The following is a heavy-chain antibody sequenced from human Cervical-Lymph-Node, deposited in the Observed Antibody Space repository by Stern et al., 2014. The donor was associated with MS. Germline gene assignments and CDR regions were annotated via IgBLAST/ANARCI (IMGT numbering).Heavy chain of an antibody. V-gene: IGHV2-5*02. CDR1: GFSLTLTGEA. CDR2: IYWDDDK. J-gene: IGHJ4*02. CDR3: ARRGSPNHGGYFFDS. Sequence: QVTLRESGPTLVRPTQTLSLTCTFSGFSLTLTGEAVAWIRQPPGKALEGLALIYWDDDKVYSPSLKNRIALTKDTSKHQVVFTLTNMDPMDTATYYCARRGSPNHGGYFFDSWGQGILVTVSS. D-gene: IGHD2/OR15-2a*01.